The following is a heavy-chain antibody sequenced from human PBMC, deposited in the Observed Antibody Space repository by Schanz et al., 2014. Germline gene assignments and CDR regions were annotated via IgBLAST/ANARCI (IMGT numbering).Heavy chain of an antibody. CDR3: ARLSNSSVGYFDY. V-gene: IGHV1-18*01. J-gene: IGHJ4*02. D-gene: IGHD6-6*01. CDR1: GYTFTSYG. CDR2: ISAYNGNT. Sequence: QVQLVQSGAEVKKPGASVKVSCKASGYTFTSYGISWVRQAPGQGLEWMGWISAYNGNTNYAQKLQGRVTMTTDTSTGAAYMELRSLRSAATAVYYCARLSNSSVGYFDYWGQGTLVTVSS.